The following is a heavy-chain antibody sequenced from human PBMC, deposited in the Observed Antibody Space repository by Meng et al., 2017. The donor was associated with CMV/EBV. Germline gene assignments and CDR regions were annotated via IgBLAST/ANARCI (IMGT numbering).Heavy chain of an antibody. V-gene: IGHV3-48*04. Sequence: LSLTCAASGFTFSSYSMNWVRQAPGKGLEWVSYISSSSSTIYYADSVKGRFTISRDNAKNSLYLQMNSLRAEDTAVYYCAREGPTGAFDIWGQGTMVTVSS. CDR1: GFTFSSYS. CDR3: AREGPTGAFDI. D-gene: IGHD4-11*01. J-gene: IGHJ3*02. CDR2: ISSSSSTI.